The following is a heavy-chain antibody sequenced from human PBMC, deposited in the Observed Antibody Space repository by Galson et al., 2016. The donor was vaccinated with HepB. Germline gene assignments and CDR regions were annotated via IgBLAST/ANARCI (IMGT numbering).Heavy chain of an antibody. CDR3: ARFRGIVVVNYYYGMDV. CDR2: IIPILGIA. V-gene: IGHV1-69*10. CDR1: GGTFSSYA. D-gene: IGHD3-22*01. J-gene: IGHJ6*02. Sequence: SVKVSCKASGGTFSSYAISWVRQAPGQGLEWMGGIIPILGIANYAQKFQGRVTITADKSTSTAYMELSSLRSEDTAGYYCARFRGIVVVNYYYGMDVWGQGTTVTVSS.